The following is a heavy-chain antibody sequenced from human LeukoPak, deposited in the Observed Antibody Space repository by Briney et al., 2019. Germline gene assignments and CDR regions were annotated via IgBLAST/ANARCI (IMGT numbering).Heavy chain of an antibody. CDR3: AGEVAATGFDY. CDR1: GFTFSNYW. Sequence: GGSLRLSCAASGFTFSNYWMSWVRQAPGKGLEWVANIRQDGSEKYYVDSVKGRFTISRDNAKNSLFPQMNSLRAEDTAVYYCAGEVAATGFDYWGQGTLVTVSS. D-gene: IGHD6-19*01. J-gene: IGHJ4*02. CDR2: IRQDGSEK. V-gene: IGHV3-7*03.